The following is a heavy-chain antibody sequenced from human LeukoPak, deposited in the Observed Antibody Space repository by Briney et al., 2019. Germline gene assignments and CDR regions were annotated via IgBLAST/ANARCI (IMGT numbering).Heavy chain of an antibody. CDR3: AIDEPNYAPYDFDY. D-gene: IGHD4/OR15-4a*01. V-gene: IGHV3-15*01. Sequence: PGGSLRLSCAASRFTFSNAWMNWVRQAPGKGLEWVGRIKSKADGETTDYAAPVKGRFTISRDDSNNMVYLQMNSLKIEDTAGYYCAIDEPNYAPYDFDYWGQGTLVTVSS. J-gene: IGHJ4*02. CDR2: IKSKADGETT. CDR1: RFTFSNAW.